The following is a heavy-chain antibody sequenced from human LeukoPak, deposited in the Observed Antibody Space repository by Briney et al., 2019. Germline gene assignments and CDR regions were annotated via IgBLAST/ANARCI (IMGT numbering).Heavy chain of an antibody. CDR1: GFPFSTSW. J-gene: IGHJ4*02. CDR2: INQGGSQT. V-gene: IGHV3-7*01. D-gene: IGHD7-27*01. CDR3: GRDPHWGATDY. Sequence: GGSLRLSCATSGFPFSTSWMTWVRQAPGKGLEWVADINQGGSQTYYVDSVKGRFTISRDDAKNSLFLEMNSLRVEDTAVYYCGRDPHWGATDYWGQGVLVSVSS.